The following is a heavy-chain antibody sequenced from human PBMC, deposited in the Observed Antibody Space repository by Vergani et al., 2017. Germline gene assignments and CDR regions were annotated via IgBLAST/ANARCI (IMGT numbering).Heavy chain of an antibody. CDR1: GFTFSSYA. CDR2: ISGSGGST. Sequence: EVQLVESGGGLVKPGGSLRLSCAASGFTFSSYAMSWVRQAPGKGLEWVSAISGSGGSTYYADSVKGRFTISRDNSKNTLYLQMNSLRAEDTAVYYCAKDQKLLWFGELSLNWFDPWGQGTLVTVSS. J-gene: IGHJ5*02. CDR3: AKDQKLLWFGELSLNWFDP. V-gene: IGHV3-23*04. D-gene: IGHD3-10*01.